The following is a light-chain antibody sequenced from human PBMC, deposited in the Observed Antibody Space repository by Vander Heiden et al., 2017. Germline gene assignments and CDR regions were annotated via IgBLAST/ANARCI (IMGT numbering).Light chain of an antibody. V-gene: IGLV3-21*02. CDR2: DES. Sequence: SYVLTQPPSVSVAPGQTARITCGGNNIGSKSVHWYQQKPGQAPVLVVYDESDRPSGIPERFSGSNSGNTATLTISRVEAGDEADYYGQVWDSSSDQDVVFGGGTKLTVL. CDR1: NIGSKS. CDR3: QVWDSSSDQDVV. J-gene: IGLJ2*01.